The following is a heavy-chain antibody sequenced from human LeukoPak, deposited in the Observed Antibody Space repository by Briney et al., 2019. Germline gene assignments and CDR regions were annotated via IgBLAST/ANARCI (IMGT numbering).Heavy chain of an antibody. V-gene: IGHV3-23*01. CDR2: ISGSGGST. CDR1: GFTFNSYA. Sequence: GGSLRLSCAASGFTFNSYAMSWVRQAPGKGLEWVSAISGSGGSTYYADSVKGRFTISRDNSKNTLYLQMNSLRAGDTAVYYCAKYRHWNGGYDYWGQGTLVTVSS. CDR3: AKYRHWNGGYDY. D-gene: IGHD1-1*01. J-gene: IGHJ4*02.